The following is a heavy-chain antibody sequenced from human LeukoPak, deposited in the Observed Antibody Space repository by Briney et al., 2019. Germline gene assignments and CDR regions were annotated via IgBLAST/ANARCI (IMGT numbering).Heavy chain of an antibody. V-gene: IGHV4-61*02. CDR1: GGSISSGSYY. J-gene: IGHJ4*02. Sequence: PSQTLSLTCTVSGGSISSGSYYWSWIRQPAGKGLEWIGRIYTSGSTNYNPSLNSRVTISVDTSKNQFSLKLSSVTAAATAVYYCARDRWEPSPLPFDWGQGTLVTVSS. CDR2: IYTSGST. D-gene: IGHD4-23*01. CDR3: ARDRWEPSPLPFD.